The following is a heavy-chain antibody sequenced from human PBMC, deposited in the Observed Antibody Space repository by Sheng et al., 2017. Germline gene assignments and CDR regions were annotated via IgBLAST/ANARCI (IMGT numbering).Heavy chain of an antibody. Sequence: QVQLQESGPGLVKPSQTLSLTCTVSGGSISSGSYYWSWIRQPAGKGLEWIGRIYTSGSTNYNPSLKSRVTISVDTSKNQFSLKLSSVTAADTAVYYCARTYYYDSSGYYYFQHWGQGTRGHRLL. J-gene: IGHJ1*01. CDR3: ARTYYYDSSGYYYFQH. CDR1: GGSISSGSYY. D-gene: IGHD3-22*01. V-gene: IGHV4-61*02. CDR2: IYTSGST.